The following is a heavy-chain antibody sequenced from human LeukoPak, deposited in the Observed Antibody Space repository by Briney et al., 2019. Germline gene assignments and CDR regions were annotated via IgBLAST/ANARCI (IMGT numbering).Heavy chain of an antibody. D-gene: IGHD6-13*01. J-gene: IGHJ6*02. CDR2: IYYSGST. CDR3: ARHYSPYSSSWYVNYYYYYGMDV. CDR1: GGSISSYY. V-gene: IGHV4-59*08. Sequence: SETLSLTCTVSGGSISSYYWSWIRQPPGKGLEWIGYIYYSGSTNYNPSLKSRVTISVDTSKNQFSLKLSSVTAADTAVYYCARHYSPYSSSWYVNYYYYYGMDVWGQGTTVTVSS.